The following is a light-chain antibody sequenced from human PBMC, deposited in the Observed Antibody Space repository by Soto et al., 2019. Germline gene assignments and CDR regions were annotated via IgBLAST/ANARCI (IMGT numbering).Light chain of an antibody. J-gene: IGKJ3*01. CDR1: QSIFYSSNNKNF. V-gene: IGKV4-1*01. CDR3: QQYYSTSVT. Sequence: DIVMTQSPDSLAVSLGERATINCKSSQSIFYSSNNKNFLAWYQQKPGQPPKLLIYWASTRESGVPDRFSGSGSGTDFTLTISSLQAEDVAVYYCQQYYSTSVTFGPGTKVDIK. CDR2: WAS.